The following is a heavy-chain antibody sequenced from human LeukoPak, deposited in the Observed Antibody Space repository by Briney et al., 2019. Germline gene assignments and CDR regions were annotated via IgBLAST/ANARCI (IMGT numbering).Heavy chain of an antibody. D-gene: IGHD6-19*01. CDR2: ISGSGGST. V-gene: IGHV3-23*01. CDR1: GFTFSSYA. Sequence: PGGSLRLSCAASGFTFSSYAMSWVRQAPGKGLEWVSAISGSGGSTYYADSVKGRFTISRDNSKNTLYLQMNSLRAEDTAVYYCAKGSSGWHPSDAPNFDYWGQGTQVTVSS. J-gene: IGHJ4*02. CDR3: AKGSSGWHPSDAPNFDY.